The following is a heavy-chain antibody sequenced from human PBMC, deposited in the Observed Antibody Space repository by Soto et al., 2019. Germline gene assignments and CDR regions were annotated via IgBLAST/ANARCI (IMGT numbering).Heavy chain of an antibody. Sequence: QGQLVESGGGVVQPGRSLRLSCAASGFTFSGYAMHWVHQAPGKGLEWVAVISYDGSNKYYADSVKGRFTISRDNSKNTVYLQMNSLRAEDTAVYYCARERRGGYGNSYYGLDVWGQGTTVTVSS. CDR2: ISYDGSNK. D-gene: IGHD3-16*01. CDR3: ARERRGGYGNSYYGLDV. J-gene: IGHJ6*02. V-gene: IGHV3-30-3*01. CDR1: GFTFSGYA.